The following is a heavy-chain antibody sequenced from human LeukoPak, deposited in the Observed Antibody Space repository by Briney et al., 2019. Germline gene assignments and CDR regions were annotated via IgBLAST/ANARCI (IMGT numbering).Heavy chain of an antibody. CDR3: ACLGYYYESSGYYHDY. D-gene: IGHD3-22*01. V-gene: IGHV1-69*04. Sequence: SVKVSCKASGGTFSSYAISWVRQAPGQGLEWMGRIIPILGIANYAQKFQGRVTITADKSTSTAYMELSSLRSEDTAVSYCACLGYYYESSGYYHDYWGQGTLVTVSS. CDR2: IIPILGIA. CDR1: GGTFSSYA. J-gene: IGHJ4*02.